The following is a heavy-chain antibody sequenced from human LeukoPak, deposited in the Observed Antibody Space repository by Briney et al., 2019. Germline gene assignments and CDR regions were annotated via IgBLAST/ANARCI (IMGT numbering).Heavy chain of an antibody. CDR1: GGSISSYY. CDR2: IYYSGST. V-gene: IGHV4-59*08. CDR3: GRPLSYYSDSSGDDAFDI. Sequence: SETLSPTCTVSGGSISSYYWSWIRQPPGKGLEWIGYIYYSGSTNYNPSLKSRVTISVDTSKNQFSLKLSSVTAADTAVYYCGRPLSYYSDSSGDDAFDIWGQGTMVTVSS. D-gene: IGHD3-22*01. J-gene: IGHJ3*02.